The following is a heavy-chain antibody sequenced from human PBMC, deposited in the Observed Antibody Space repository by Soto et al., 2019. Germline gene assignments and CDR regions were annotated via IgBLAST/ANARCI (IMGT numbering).Heavy chain of an antibody. J-gene: IGHJ6*02. CDR2: IKQDGSEK. CDR1: GFTFTTYW. V-gene: IGHV3-7*01. Sequence: EVQLVESGGDLVQPGGSLRLSCAASGFTFTTYWMSWVRQAPGKGLEWVANIKQDGSEKCYVASVKGRFTISRDKAKNSMYLQMNSLTAEDTAVYYCERDGYYYAMDVWGQGTTVTVSS. CDR3: ERDGYYYAMDV.